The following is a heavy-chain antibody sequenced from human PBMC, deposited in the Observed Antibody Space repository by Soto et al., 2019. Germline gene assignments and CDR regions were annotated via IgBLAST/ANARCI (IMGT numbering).Heavy chain of an antibody. D-gene: IGHD3-16*01. CDR2: IYHSGST. Sequence: QVQLQESGPGLVKPSGTLSLTCAVSGGSISSSNWWSWVRQPPGKGLEWIGEIYHSGSTNYNPPLTSRVTISVDKSQNQFSLMLSSVTAADTAVYYCARDWGSYGEPFDYWGQGTLVTVSS. V-gene: IGHV4-4*02. J-gene: IGHJ4*02. CDR3: ARDWGSYGEPFDY. CDR1: GGSISSSNW.